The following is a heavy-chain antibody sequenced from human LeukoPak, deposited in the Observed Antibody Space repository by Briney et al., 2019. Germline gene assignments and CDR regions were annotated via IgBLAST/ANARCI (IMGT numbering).Heavy chain of an antibody. CDR1: GFTFSSYA. CDR2: ISYDGSNK. J-gene: IGHJ6*02. CDR3: ASDSPYYGMDV. Sequence: PGGSLRLSCAASGFTFSSYAMHWVRQAPGKGLEWVAVISYDGSNKYYADSVKGRFTISRDNSKNTPYLQMSGLRVEDTAVYHCASDSPYYGMDVWGQGTTVTVSS. V-gene: IGHV3-30-3*01.